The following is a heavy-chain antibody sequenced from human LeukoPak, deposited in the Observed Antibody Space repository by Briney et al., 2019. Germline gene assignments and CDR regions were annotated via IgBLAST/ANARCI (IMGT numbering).Heavy chain of an antibody. J-gene: IGHJ6*03. CDR2: INPSGGST. V-gene: IGHV1-46*01. CDR3: ARGVTGIYYYYYMDV. CDR1: GYTFTIYY. Sequence: ASVKVSCKASGYTFTIYYIHWVRQAPGQGLEWMGLINPSGGSTNYAQKFQGRVTMTRDTSTSTVYMELSSLRSEDTAVYYCARGVTGIYYYYYMDVWGKGTTVTVSS. D-gene: IGHD3-10*01.